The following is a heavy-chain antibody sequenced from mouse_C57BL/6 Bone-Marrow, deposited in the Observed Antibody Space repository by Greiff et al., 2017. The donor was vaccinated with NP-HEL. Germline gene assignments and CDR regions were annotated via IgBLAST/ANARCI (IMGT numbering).Heavy chain of an antibody. J-gene: IGHJ3*01. CDR2: ISSGGSYT. D-gene: IGHD2-2*01. CDR3: ARRGYPAWFAY. V-gene: IGHV5-6*01. Sequence: EVQGVESGGDLVKPGGSLKLSCAASGFTFSSYGMSWVRQTPDKRLEWVATISSGGSYTYYPDSVKGRFTISRDNAKNTLYLQMSSLKSEDTAMYYCARRGYPAWFAYWGQGTLVAVSA. CDR1: GFTFSSYG.